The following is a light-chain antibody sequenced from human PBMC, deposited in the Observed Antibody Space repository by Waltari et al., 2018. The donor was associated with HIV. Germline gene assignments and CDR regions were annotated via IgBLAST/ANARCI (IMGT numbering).Light chain of an antibody. CDR1: SSNLANNY. CDR3: GTWDSSLNAGV. J-gene: IGLJ3*02. Sequence: QSMLTQPPSVSAAPGQKVTISCSGSSSNLANNYVSWYQHLPGAAPKLVIYDNDNRPSGIPDRFSGSKAGASATLVITVLQTGDEGDYYCGTWDSSLNAGVFGGGTKLTVL. CDR2: DND. V-gene: IGLV1-51*01.